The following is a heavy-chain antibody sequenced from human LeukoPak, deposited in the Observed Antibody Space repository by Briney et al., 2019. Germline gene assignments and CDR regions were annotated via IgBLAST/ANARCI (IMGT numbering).Heavy chain of an antibody. CDR3: ARGDWFDP. Sequence: ASVKVSRKASGYTFTSYDINRVRQAPGQGLEWMGWVSGYNGNTNYAQKFEGRVAMTTDTSSTTAYMELRSLKSVDTAIYYCARGDWFDPWGQGTLVTVSS. J-gene: IGHJ5*02. V-gene: IGHV1-18*01. CDR2: VSGYNGNT. CDR1: GYTFTSYD. D-gene: IGHD2-21*01.